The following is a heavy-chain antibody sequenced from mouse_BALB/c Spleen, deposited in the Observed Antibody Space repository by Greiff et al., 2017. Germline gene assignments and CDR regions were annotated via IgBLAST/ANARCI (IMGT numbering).Heavy chain of an antibody. CDR1: GYSFTSGYS. J-gene: IGHJ2*01. CDR2: IHYRGST. Sequence: EVQLQESGPDLVKPSQSLSLTCTVTGYSFTSGYSWHWLRQFPGNKLEWMVYIHYRGSTNYNPSLKSRISITRDTSKTQFFLKCNSVTTEDTATCDCAGRGYDGFDYWGQGTTLTVSS. CDR3: AGRGYDGFDY. V-gene: IGHV3-1*02. D-gene: IGHD2-14*01.